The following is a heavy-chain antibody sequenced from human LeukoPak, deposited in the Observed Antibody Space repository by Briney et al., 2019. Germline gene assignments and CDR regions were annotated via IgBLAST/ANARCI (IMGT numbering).Heavy chain of an antibody. Sequence: SETLSLTCTVSVGSLSVYYWSCIRQPPGKGREWIGYIYYSGSTNYNPSLKSRVTISVDTSKNQFSLKLSSVTAADTAVYYCARVRLATGGFQLLRAALENAFDIWGQGTMVTVSS. CDR2: IYYSGST. D-gene: IGHD4-11*01. CDR3: ARVRLATGGFQLLRAALENAFDI. J-gene: IGHJ3*02. CDR1: VGSLSVYY. V-gene: IGHV4-59*01.